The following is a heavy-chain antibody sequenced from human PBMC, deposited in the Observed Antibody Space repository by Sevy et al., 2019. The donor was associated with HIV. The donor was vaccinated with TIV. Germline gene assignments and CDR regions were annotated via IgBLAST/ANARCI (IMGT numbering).Heavy chain of an antibody. Sequence: GGSLRLSCEASGFPFSSHWMHWVRQGPGQGLVWVSGINSDDTSIPYADSVKGRFTISRDNVKNTLYLQMSILRAEDTASYYCARGSEVAFDYWGQGTLVTVSS. V-gene: IGHV3-74*01. CDR3: ARGSEVAFDY. CDR2: INSDDTSI. CDR1: GFPFSSHW. J-gene: IGHJ4*02. D-gene: IGHD2-15*01.